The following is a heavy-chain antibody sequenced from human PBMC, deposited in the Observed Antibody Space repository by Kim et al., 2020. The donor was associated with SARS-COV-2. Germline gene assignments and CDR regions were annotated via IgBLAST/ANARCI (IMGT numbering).Heavy chain of an antibody. J-gene: IGHJ4*02. CDR3: AKDMHPLIDY. V-gene: IGHV3-30*02. CDR2: NK. Sequence: NKCYADYVKGRFTISRDNSKNTLYLQMNSLRAEDTDVYYCAKDMHPLIDYWGQGTLVTVSS.